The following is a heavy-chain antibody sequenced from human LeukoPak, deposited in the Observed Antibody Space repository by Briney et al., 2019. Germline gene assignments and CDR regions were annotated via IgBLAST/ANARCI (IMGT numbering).Heavy chain of an antibody. V-gene: IGHV4-34*01. J-gene: IGHJ3*02. CDR1: GGSISSYY. CDR3: ARVLRYFDWLLPYDAFDI. Sequence: SETLSLTCTVSGGSISSYYWSWIRRPPGKGLEWIGEINHSGSTNYNPSLKSRVTISVDTSKNQFSLKLSSVTAADTAVYYCARVLRYFDWLLPYDAFDIWGQGTMVTVSS. D-gene: IGHD3-9*01. CDR2: INHSGST.